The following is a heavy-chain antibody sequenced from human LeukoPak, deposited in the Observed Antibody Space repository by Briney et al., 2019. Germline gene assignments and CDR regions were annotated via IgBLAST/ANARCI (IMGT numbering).Heavy chain of an antibody. D-gene: IGHD3-9*01. V-gene: IGHV4-4*07. J-gene: IGHJ5*02. Sequence: PSETLSLTCTVSGGSINSYYWSWIRQPAGKGLEWIGRIYSSGSTNYNPSLKSRVTISVDTSKNQFSLKLSSVTAADTAVYYCARGYVLRYFDWLLLENRPSFWFDPWGQGTLVTVSS. CDR1: GGSINSYY. CDR2: IYSSGST. CDR3: ARGYVLRYFDWLLLENRPSFWFDP.